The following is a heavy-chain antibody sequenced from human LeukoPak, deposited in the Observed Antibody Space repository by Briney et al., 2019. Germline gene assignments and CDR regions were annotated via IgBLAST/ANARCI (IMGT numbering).Heavy chain of an antibody. CDR1: GFRFSSYG. V-gene: IGHV3-30*18. CDR2: ISDDGSKI. D-gene: IGHD5/OR15-5a*01. Sequence: GRSLRLSCAASGFRFSSYGMHWVRQAPGKGLEWVAVISDDGSKIYYGDSVKGQFTISRDNSKNTLNLQMDSLRADDTAVYYCGKGPGYSVYDNLPHHWGQGTLVTVSS. J-gene: IGHJ5*02. CDR3: GKGPGYSVYDNLPHH.